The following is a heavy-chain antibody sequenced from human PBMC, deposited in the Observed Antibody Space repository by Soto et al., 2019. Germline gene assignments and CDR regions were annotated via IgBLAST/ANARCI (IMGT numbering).Heavy chain of an antibody. V-gene: IGHV3-23*01. CDR2: MSERGNST. Sequence: GSLRLSCAASGFTFSSYAMSWVRQAPGKGLEWVSTMSERGNSTYSADSVKGRFTISRDNSKKTLYLKMNSLRAEDTAVYYCARDRYGDPLWGQDDFDYWGQGTLLTVSS. CDR1: GFTFSSYA. D-gene: IGHD4-17*01. CDR3: ARDRYGDPLWGQDDFDY. J-gene: IGHJ4*02.